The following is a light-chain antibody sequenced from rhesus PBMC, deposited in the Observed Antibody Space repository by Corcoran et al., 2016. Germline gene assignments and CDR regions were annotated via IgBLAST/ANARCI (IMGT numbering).Light chain of an antibody. CDR2: GAS. J-gene: IGKJ1*01. V-gene: IGKV3-24*04. CDR1: QSVGSY. CDR3: LQHSNWPWT. Sequence: ETVVTQSPATLALSPGERATLSCRASQSVGSYLAWYQQKPGQAPRLLIYGASSRATALPDRFSGSGSGTALHLTISSLEPEDVAVDYCLQHSNWPWTFGQGTKVEIK.